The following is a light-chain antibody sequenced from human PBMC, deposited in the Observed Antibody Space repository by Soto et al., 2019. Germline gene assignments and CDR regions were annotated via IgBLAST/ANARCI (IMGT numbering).Light chain of an antibody. Sequence: ESVLPQSHGTLALSPGGRATLSCMARQSVIVNSLACYQQKGGQAPRLLIYAASTRATGVPDRFSGTGSGTDFALTISRLETDDSAVYYCQQYGGSPFTFGPGTKVDIK. CDR3: QQYGGSPFT. J-gene: IGKJ3*01. CDR1: QSVIVNS. CDR2: AAS. V-gene: IGKV3-20*01.